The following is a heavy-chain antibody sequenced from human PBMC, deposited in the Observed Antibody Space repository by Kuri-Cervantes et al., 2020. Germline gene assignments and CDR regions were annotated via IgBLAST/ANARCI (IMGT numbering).Heavy chain of an antibody. CDR3: ARSNPVVPAAMIEVAFDY. CDR1: GYTFTSYA. V-gene: IGHV7-4-1*02. Sequence: ASVKVSCKASGYTFTSYAMNWVRQAPGQGLEWMGWINTNTGNPTYAQGFTGRFVFSLDTSVSTAYLQISSLKAEDTAVYYCARSNPVVPAAMIEVAFDYWGQGTLVTVSS. CDR2: INTNTGNP. D-gene: IGHD2-2*01. J-gene: IGHJ4*02.